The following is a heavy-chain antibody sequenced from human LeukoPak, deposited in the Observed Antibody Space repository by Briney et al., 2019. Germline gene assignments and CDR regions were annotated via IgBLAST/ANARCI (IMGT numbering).Heavy chain of an antibody. J-gene: IGHJ4*02. D-gene: IGHD2-2*01. Sequence: PGGSLRLSCAASGFPLSSYAMSWVRQGPGKGLEWVAATSSSDAGVYHADSVRGRFTISRDNSKNTLYLQMNSLRAEDTAVYYCAKVFVVPAAYLYYFDYWGQGTLVTVSS. V-gene: IGHV3-23*01. CDR1: GFPLSSYA. CDR2: TSSSDAGV. CDR3: AKVFVVPAAYLYYFDY.